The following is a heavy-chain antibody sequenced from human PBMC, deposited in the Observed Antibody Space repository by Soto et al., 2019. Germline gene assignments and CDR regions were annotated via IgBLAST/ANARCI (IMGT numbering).Heavy chain of an antibody. Sequence: GGSLRLSCAASGFTFSTYSMSWVRQAPGKGLEWVSFISSISTTIYYADSVKGRFTVSRDNAKNTLYLQMSSLRDEDTGVYYCARDGRPMDVWGRGTTVTVSS. CDR1: GFTFSTYS. J-gene: IGHJ6*02. V-gene: IGHV3-48*02. CDR2: ISSISTTI. CDR3: ARDGRPMDV.